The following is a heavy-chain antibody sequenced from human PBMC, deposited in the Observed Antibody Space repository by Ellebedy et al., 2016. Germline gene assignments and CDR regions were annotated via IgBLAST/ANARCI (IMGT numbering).Heavy chain of an antibody. J-gene: IGHJ1*01. CDR3: ARGRCHGDNCYSSYFYH. V-gene: IGHV1-46*01. Sequence: ASVKVSXXASGYTFTSYDINWVRQATGQGLEWMGIINPSGGSTSYAQKFQGRVTMTKDTSARTAYMELSSLRSKDTAVYYCARGRCHGDNCYSSYFYHWGQGTLVTVSS. CDR2: INPSGGST. D-gene: IGHD2-15*01. CDR1: GYTFTSYD.